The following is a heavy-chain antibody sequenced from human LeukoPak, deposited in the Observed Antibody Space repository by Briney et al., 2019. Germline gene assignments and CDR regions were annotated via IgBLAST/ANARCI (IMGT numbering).Heavy chain of an antibody. Sequence: SETLSLTCTVSGGSISSSRSYWGWIRQPPGKWLEWMGNIFYSGTTYYNPSLKSRVTISLDTSKNQFSLRLSSVTAADTAFYYCVRLPTGYPNWFDPWGQGTLVTVSS. CDR3: VRLPTGYPNWFDP. V-gene: IGHV4-39*01. CDR1: GGSISSSRSY. J-gene: IGHJ5*02. CDR2: IFYSGTT. D-gene: IGHD3-9*01.